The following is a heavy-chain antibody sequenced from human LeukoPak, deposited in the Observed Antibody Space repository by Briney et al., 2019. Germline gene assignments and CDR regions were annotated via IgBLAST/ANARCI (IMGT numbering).Heavy chain of an antibody. CDR2: INHSGST. Sequence: SETLSLTCAVYGGSFSGYYWSWIRQPPGKGLEWIGEINHSGSTNYNPSLKSRVTISVDTSKNQFSLKLSSVTAADTAVYYCARGSGYSHMDYWGQGTLVTVSS. D-gene: IGHD3-22*01. V-gene: IGHV4-34*01. CDR1: GGSFSGYY. CDR3: ARGSGYSHMDY. J-gene: IGHJ4*02.